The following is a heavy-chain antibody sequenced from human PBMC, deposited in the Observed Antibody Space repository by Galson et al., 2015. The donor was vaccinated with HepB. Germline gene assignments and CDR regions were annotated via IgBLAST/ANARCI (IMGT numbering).Heavy chain of an antibody. J-gene: IGHJ4*02. V-gene: IGHV3-66*01. D-gene: IGHD6-19*01. CDR3: ARDANSGWYYFDY. CDR2: IYSGGST. Sequence: SLRLSCAASGFTVSSNYMSWVRQAPGEGPEWVSVIYSGGSTYYADSVKGRFTISRDNSKNTLYLQMNSLRAEDTAVFYCARDANSGWYYFDYWGQGTLVTVSS. CDR1: GFTVSSNY.